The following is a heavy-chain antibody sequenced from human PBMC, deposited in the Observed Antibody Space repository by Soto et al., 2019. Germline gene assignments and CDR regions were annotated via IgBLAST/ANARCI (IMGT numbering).Heavy chain of an antibody. Sequence: EVQLAESGGNLVQPGGSLRLSCAASGFIFSNYAMTWVRQAPGKGLEWVSGINAGGNTFYADSVKGRFTISRDTSMSTLCLQMNSLRVEDTAVYHCAKGYGMDVWGQGTTVTVSS. CDR3: AKGYGMDV. CDR2: INAGGNT. CDR1: GFIFSNYA. V-gene: IGHV3-23*04. J-gene: IGHJ6*02.